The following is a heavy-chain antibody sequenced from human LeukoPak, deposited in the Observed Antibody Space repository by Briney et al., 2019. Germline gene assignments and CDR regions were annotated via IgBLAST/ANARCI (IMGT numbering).Heavy chain of an antibody. Sequence: GGSLRLSCAASGSTVSSNYMSWVRQAPGKGLEWVSSIYSGGSTYYADSVKGRFTISRDNSKNTVYLQMNSLRAEDTAVYFCARVRLDRSERNLDAFENWGQGTMVTVSS. V-gene: IGHV3-53*01. D-gene: IGHD1-14*01. CDR1: GSTVSSNY. CDR3: ARVRLDRSERNLDAFEN. CDR2: IYSGGST. J-gene: IGHJ3*02.